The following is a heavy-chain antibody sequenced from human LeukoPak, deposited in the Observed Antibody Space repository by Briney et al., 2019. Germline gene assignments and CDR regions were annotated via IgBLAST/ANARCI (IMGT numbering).Heavy chain of an antibody. CDR3: AKDPGDY. V-gene: IGHV3-30*18. CDR2: ISYDGSNK. J-gene: IGHJ4*02. Sequence: QPGGSLRLSCGASGFTFSSYGMHWVRQAPGKGLEWVAVISYDGSNKYYADSVKGRFTISRDNSKNTLYLQMNSLRAEDTAVYYCAKDPGDYWGQGTLVTVSS. CDR1: GFTFSSYG.